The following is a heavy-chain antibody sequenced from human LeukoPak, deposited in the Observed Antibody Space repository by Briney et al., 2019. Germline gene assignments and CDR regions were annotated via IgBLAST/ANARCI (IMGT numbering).Heavy chain of an antibody. J-gene: IGHJ4*02. CDR1: GFTFSSYH. CDR3: ARAQYYSDSTGYYYLHY. D-gene: IGHD3-22*01. V-gene: IGHV3-48*01. Sequence: GVPLRLSCVGSGFTFSSYHMNWVRQAPGKGLEWVSYISSSSSTIYYADSVKGRFTISRDNAKNSLYLQTNSLRAEDTAVYYCARAQYYSDSTGYYYLHYWGQGTLVTVSS. CDR2: ISSSSSTI.